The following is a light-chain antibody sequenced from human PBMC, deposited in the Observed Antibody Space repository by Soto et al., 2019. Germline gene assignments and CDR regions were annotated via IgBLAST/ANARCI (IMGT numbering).Light chain of an antibody. CDR2: DTS. CDR1: QSVSSY. V-gene: IGKV3-11*01. Sequence: IVLTQSPATLSLSPGERATLSCRASQSVSSYLAWYQQKPGQAPRLLIYDTSNRATGIPARFSGSGSGTDFTLTISSLEPEDYAVYYCQQRSNPITFGQGTRLEIK. J-gene: IGKJ5*01. CDR3: QQRSNPIT.